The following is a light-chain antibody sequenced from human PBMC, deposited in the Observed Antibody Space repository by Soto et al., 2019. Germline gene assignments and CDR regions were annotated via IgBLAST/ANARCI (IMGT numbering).Light chain of an antibody. J-gene: IGKJ4*01. CDR3: QQRSSWPPS. V-gene: IGKV3-11*01. CDR2: DAS. Sequence: ESVLTQSPATLSLSPGERATLSCRASQSVSSYLAWYQQKPGQAPRLLIYDASNRATGIPARFSGSGSGTDFTLTISSLEPEDFAVYYCQQRSSWPPSFGGGTKVEIK. CDR1: QSVSSY.